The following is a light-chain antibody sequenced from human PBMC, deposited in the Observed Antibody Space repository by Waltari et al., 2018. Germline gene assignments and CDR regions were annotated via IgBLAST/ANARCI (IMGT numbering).Light chain of an antibody. CDR3: LQGTHWPLT. J-gene: IGKJ4*01. Sequence: DVVMTQSPLSLSVTLGQPASISCRSSQSPVYRDGNTFLHWFHQRPGQSPRRLIYQVSNRDSGVPDRFSGSGSDTDFTLKISRVEAEDVGVFYCLQGTHWPLTFGGGTKVEIK. V-gene: IGKV2-30*01. CDR2: QVS. CDR1: QSPVYRDGNTF.